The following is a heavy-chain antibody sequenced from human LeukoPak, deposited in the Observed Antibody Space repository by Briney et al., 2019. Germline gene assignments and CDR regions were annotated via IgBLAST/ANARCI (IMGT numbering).Heavy chain of an antibody. CDR1: GGSISGYY. V-gene: IGHV4-34*01. D-gene: IGHD6-13*01. CDR3: ARGARIAAAGTRLDY. Sequence: SETLSLTCIVSGGSISGYYWSWIRQPPGKGLEWIGEINHSGSTNYNPSLKSRVTISVDTSKNQFSLKLSSVTAADTAVYYCARGARIAAAGTRLDYWGQGTLVTVSS. J-gene: IGHJ4*02. CDR2: INHSGST.